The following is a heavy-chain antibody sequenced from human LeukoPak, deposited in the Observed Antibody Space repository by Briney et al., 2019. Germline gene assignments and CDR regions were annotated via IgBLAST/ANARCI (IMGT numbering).Heavy chain of an antibody. CDR1: GGSISSYQ. J-gene: IGHJ4*02. CDR3: ARAFYGTNFDY. CDR2: IYNSGIT. V-gene: IGHV4-59*01. Sequence: SETLSLTCTVSGGSISSYQWSWIRQPPGKGLEWIGYIYNSGITNYNPSLKSRVTISVDTSKNQFSLKLSSVTAADTAVYYCARAFYGTNFDYWGQGTLVTVSS. D-gene: IGHD1-1*01.